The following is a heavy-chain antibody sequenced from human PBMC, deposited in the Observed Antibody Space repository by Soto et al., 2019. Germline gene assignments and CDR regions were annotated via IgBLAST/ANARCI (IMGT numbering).Heavy chain of an antibody. V-gene: IGHV3-66*01. CDR1: ALTASKNY. Sequence: EVQLVESGGGLVQPGGSLRLSCAGSALTASKNYMSWVRQPPGKGLEWVSVIYSGGTTYYADSVTDRFSISRDNSKSTLYLQMDTLRAGDTAVYFCARGGSGSDWDYYGMDVWGKGTTVTVSS. CDR3: ARGGSGSDWDYYGMDV. CDR2: IYSGGTT. D-gene: IGHD3-10*01. J-gene: IGHJ6*04.